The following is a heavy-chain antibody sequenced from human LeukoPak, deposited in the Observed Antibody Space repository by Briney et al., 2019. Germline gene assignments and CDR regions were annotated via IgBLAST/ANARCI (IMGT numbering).Heavy chain of an antibody. CDR2: ISAYNGNT. CDR3: AREADYDSSGYYYLFDY. Sequence: ASVKVSRKASGYTYTSYYMHWVRQAPGQGLEWVGWISAYNGNTDYAQKFQGRVTMTTDASTNTAYMELSSLRSEDTAVYYCAREADYDSSGYYYLFDYWGQGTLVTVSS. V-gene: IGHV1-18*04. CDR1: GYTYTSYY. J-gene: IGHJ4*02. D-gene: IGHD3-22*01.